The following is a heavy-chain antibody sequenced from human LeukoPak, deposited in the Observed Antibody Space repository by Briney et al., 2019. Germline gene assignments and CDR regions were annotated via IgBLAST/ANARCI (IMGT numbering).Heavy chain of an antibody. Sequence: GGSLRLSCAASGFTFSSYGISWVRQAPGKGLEWVSAISGSGGSTYYADSVKGRFTISRDNSKNTMYLQMNSLRAEDTAVYYCAKVVGAAAGKYYFDYWGQGTLVTVSS. CDR1: GFTFSSYG. J-gene: IGHJ4*02. V-gene: IGHV3-23*01. CDR3: AKVVGAAAGKYYFDY. D-gene: IGHD6-13*01. CDR2: ISGSGGST.